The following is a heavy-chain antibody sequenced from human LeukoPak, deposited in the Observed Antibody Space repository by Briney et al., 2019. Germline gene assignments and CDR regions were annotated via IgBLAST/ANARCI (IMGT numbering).Heavy chain of an antibody. CDR1: GYTFISNG. CDR3: ARELREEMVPELETDAFDI. D-gene: IGHD5-24*01. V-gene: IGHV1-18*01. J-gene: IGHJ3*02. CDR2: ISAHNGDT. Sequence: TSVKVSCKASGYTFISNGISWVRQAPGQGLEWMGWISAHNGDTNYAQKFQGRVTMTTDTSTSTIYMELRSLRSDDTAVYYYARELREEMVPELETDAFDIWGQGTMVTVSS.